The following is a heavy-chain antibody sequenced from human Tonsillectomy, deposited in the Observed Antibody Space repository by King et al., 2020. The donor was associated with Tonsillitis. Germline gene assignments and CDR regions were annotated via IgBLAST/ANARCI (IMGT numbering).Heavy chain of an antibody. Sequence: QLVESGGGLVQPGGSLRLSCAASGFTFSNYWMSWVRQAPGKGLEWVANMRKDGSVKNYVDSVKGRFTISRDNAKNSLYLQMDSLGADDTAVYFCVRDMNPSDGSGYYDAFDIWGQGTMVTVSS. V-gene: IGHV3-7*03. CDR3: VRDMNPSDGSGYYDAFDI. CDR1: GFTFSNYW. CDR2: MRKDGSVK. D-gene: IGHD3-22*01. J-gene: IGHJ3*02.